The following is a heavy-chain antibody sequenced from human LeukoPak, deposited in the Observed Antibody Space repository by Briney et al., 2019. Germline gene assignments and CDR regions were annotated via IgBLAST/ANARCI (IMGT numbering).Heavy chain of an antibody. CDR3: ARDRGYSYGPWYYYGMDV. D-gene: IGHD5-18*01. CDR1: GDSVSSNSAA. V-gene: IGHV6-1*01. J-gene: IGHJ6*02. CDR2: TYYRSKWYN. Sequence: SRTLSLTCAISGDSVSSNSAAWNWSRQSRSRGLEWLGRTYYRSKWYNDYAVSVKSRITINPDTSKNQFSLQLNSVTPEDTAVYYCARDRGYSYGPWYYYGMDVWGQGTTVTVSS.